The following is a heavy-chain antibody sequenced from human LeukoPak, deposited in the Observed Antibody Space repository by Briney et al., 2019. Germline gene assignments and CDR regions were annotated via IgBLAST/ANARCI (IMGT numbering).Heavy chain of an antibody. Sequence: GGSLRLSCAASGFTFSSYSMNWVRQAPGKGLEWVSYISSSSSTIYYADSVKGRFTISRDNAKNSLYLQMNSLTSEDTAVYYCARTPPGGLIDYWGQGTLVTVSS. CDR2: ISSSSSTI. J-gene: IGHJ4*02. V-gene: IGHV3-48*01. D-gene: IGHD3-10*01. CDR1: GFTFSSYS. CDR3: ARTPPGGLIDY.